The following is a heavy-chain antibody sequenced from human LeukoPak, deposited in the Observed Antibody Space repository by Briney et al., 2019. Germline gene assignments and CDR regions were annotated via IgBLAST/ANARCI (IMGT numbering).Heavy chain of an antibody. D-gene: IGHD1-26*01. CDR3: ARGGGFYYMDV. CDR1: GGSFSGYY. CDR2: INYSGST. Sequence: SETLSLTCAVYGGSFSGYYWSWIRQPPGKGLEWIGEINYSGSTNYNPSLKSRVTISVDTSKNQFSLKLNSVTAADTAVYYCARGGGFYYMDVWDKGTTVTISS. J-gene: IGHJ6*03. V-gene: IGHV4-34*01.